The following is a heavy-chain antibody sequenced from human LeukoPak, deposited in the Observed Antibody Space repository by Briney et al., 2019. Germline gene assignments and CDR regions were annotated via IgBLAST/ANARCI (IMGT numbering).Heavy chain of an antibody. J-gene: IGHJ4*02. CDR2: INHSGST. CDR3: ASTSGSQWLAYYFDY. V-gene: IGHV4-34*01. Sequence: PETLSLTCAVYGGSFSGYYWSWIRQPPGKGLEWIGEINHSGSTNYNPSLKSRVTISVDTSKNQFSLKLSSVTAADTAVYYCASTSGSQWLAYYFDYWGQGTLVTVSS. CDR1: GGSFSGYY. D-gene: IGHD6-19*01.